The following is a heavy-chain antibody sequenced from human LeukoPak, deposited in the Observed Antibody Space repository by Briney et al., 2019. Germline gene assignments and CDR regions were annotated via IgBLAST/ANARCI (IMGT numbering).Heavy chain of an antibody. Sequence: SETLSLTCTVSGGSISSSSYYWDWIRQPPGKGLEWIGSIYYRGSTYYNPSLKSRVTISVDTSKNQFSLKLSSVTAADTAVYYCARRFYGDLYFDYWGQGTLVTVSS. CDR1: GGSISSSSYY. CDR3: ARRFYGDLYFDY. V-gene: IGHV4-39*01. CDR2: IYYRGST. D-gene: IGHD4-17*01. J-gene: IGHJ4*02.